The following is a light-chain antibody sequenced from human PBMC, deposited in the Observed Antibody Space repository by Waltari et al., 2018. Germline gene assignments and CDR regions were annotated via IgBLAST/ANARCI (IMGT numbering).Light chain of an antibody. Sequence: VILTQSPATLSLSPGERATPSCRASQSVSTYLAWYQQKPGQAPRLLIYGASSRATGIPDRFSGSGSGTEFTLTISSLEAEDFAVYYCQKYSSSPPTFGQGTKVEIK. CDR2: GAS. CDR1: QSVSTY. CDR3: QKYSSSPPT. V-gene: IGKV3-20*01. J-gene: IGKJ1*01.